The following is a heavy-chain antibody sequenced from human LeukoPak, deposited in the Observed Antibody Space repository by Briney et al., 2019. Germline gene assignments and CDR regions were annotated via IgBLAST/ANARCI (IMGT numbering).Heavy chain of an antibody. V-gene: IGHV1-46*01. D-gene: IGHD2-15*01. J-gene: IGHJ3*02. CDR2: INPSGGST. CDR3: ARDLGGRDAFDI. Sequence: ASVKVSCKASGYTFTSYYMHWVRQAPGQGLEWMGIINPSGGSTSYAQKFQGRVTMTRDMSTSTVYMEQSSLRSEDTAVYYCARDLGGRDAFDIWGQGTMVTVSS. CDR1: GYTFTSYY.